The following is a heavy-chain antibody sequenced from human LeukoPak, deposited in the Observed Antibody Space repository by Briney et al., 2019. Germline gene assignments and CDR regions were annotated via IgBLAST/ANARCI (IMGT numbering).Heavy chain of an antibody. CDR2: IYTSGIT. J-gene: IGHJ6*02. CDR3: ARESLGHYYDSWSVLPLGHSYGMDV. V-gene: IGHV4-61*09. CDR1: GGSISSGSYY. D-gene: IGHD3-3*01. Sequence: SQTLSLTCTVSGGSISSGSYYWSWIRQPAGKGLEWIGHIYTSGITNYNPSLNIRVTISVHTSKKQFSLKLRSVTAADTAVYYCARESLGHYYDSWSVLPLGHSYGMDVWGQGTTVTVSS.